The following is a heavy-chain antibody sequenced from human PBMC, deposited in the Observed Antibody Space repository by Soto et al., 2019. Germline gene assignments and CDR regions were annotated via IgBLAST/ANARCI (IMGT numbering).Heavy chain of an antibody. Sequence: EVQLLESGGGLLQPGGSLRLSCSASGFTFNNYAMSWVRQAPGEGLEWVSGISGSGATPYYADSVKGRFTISRDNSKITLFRQMISLRAEDTAVYFCAPAGYCTGVSCYFYYFDPWGQGTLVTVSS. V-gene: IGHV3-23*01. CDR1: GFTFNNYA. CDR3: APAGYCTGVSCYFYYFDP. J-gene: IGHJ4*02. CDR2: ISGSGATP. D-gene: IGHD2-15*01.